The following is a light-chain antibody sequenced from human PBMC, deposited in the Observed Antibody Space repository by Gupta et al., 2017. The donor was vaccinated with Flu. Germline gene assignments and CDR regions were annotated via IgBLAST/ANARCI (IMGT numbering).Light chain of an antibody. CDR1: PSVSSN. CDR3: KQYMNWPRT. V-gene: IGKV3-15*01. CDR2: GAS. J-gene: IGKJ1*01. Sequence: EIVMTPSPATLSVSPGERATLSCWASPSVSSNLAWYQQKPGQGARLLIHGASTRATGIPARFRGSGSGTEFTRTISSLQSEDGAVYYCKQYMNWPRTFGQGTRVEIK.